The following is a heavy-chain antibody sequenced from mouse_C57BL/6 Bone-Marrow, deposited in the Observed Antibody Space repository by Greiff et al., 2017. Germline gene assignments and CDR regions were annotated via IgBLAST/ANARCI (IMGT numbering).Heavy chain of an antibody. CDR2: FYPGSGSI. CDR3: ARHDRSLHSVGSAWFAF. J-gene: IGHJ3*01. Sequence: QVQLQQSGAELVKPGASVKLSCKASGYTFTEYTIHWVKQRPGQGLEWIGWFYPGSGSIKYNEKFKDKATLTADKSSSTVYMELSRLTSEDSAVYFCARHDRSLHSVGSAWFAFWGQGTLVTVSA. D-gene: IGHD2-10*01. CDR1: GYTFTEYT. V-gene: IGHV1-62-2*01.